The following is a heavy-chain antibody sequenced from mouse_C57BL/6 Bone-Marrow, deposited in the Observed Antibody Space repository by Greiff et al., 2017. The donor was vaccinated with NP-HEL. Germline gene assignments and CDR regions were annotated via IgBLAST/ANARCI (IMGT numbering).Heavy chain of an antibody. CDR1: GYSFTDYN. CDR2: INPNYGTT. V-gene: IGHV1-39*01. CDR3: AWNGSNYWYFDV. J-gene: IGHJ1*03. Sequence: VHVKQSGPELVKPGASVKISCKASGYSFTDYNMNWVKQSNGKSLEWIGVINPNYGTTSYNQKFKGKATLTVDQSSSTAYMQLNSLTSEDSAVYDCAWNGSNYWYFDVWGTGTTVTVSS. D-gene: IGHD1-1*01.